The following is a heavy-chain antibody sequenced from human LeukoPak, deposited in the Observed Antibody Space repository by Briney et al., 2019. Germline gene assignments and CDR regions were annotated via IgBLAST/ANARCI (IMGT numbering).Heavy chain of an antibody. CDR3: SRDPVAVAHGFAP. CDR1: GGTFSSYA. CDR2: IIPILGIA. V-gene: IGHV1-69*04. Sequence: ASVKVSCKASGGTFSSYAISWVLQAPGQELEWMGRIIPILGIANYAQKFQGRVTITADKSPSTAYMALSSPRSEDTAVYYFSRDPVAVAHGFAPWGEGTLVTVSS. D-gene: IGHD2-2*01. J-gene: IGHJ5*02.